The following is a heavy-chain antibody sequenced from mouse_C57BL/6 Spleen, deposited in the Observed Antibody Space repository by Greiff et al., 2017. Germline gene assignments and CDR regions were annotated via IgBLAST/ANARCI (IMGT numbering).Heavy chain of an antibody. V-gene: IGHV1-26*01. CDR3: ARSRGWMDY. D-gene: IGHD2-3*01. Sequence: EVQLQQSGPELVKPGASVKISCKASGYTFTDYYMNWVKQSHGKSLEWIGDINPNNGGTSYNQKFKGKATLTVDKSSSTAYMELRSLTSEDSAVYYCARSRGWMDYWGQGTSVTVSS. J-gene: IGHJ4*01. CDR2: INPNNGGT. CDR1: GYTFTDYY.